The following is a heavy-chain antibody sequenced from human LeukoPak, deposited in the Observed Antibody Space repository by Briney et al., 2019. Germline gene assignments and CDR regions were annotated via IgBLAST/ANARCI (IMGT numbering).Heavy chain of an antibody. CDR1: GFTFSSYG. V-gene: IGHV3-33*01. J-gene: IGHJ3*02. CDR3: ATSSGWYRDAFDI. CDR2: IWYDGSNK. D-gene: IGHD6-19*01. Sequence: GSLRLSCAASGFTFSSYGMHWVRQAPGKGLEWVAVIWYDGSNKYYADSVKGRFTISRDNSKNTLYLQMNSLRAEDTAVYYCATSSGWYRDAFDIWGQGTMVTVSS.